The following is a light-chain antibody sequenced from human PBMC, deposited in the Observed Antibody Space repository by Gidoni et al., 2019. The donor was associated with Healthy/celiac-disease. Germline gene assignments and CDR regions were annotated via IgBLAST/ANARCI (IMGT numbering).Light chain of an antibody. CDR2: GAS. V-gene: IGKV3-15*01. J-gene: IGKJ1*01. Sequence: EIVMTQSPATPSVSQVERATLACRASQSLSINLAWYQQKPGQAHRLLIYGASTRAPGIPARFSGSGSGTESTLTISSLQSEDFAVYYCQQYNNWPTWTVGQGTKVEIK. CDR3: QQYNNWPTWT. CDR1: QSLSIN.